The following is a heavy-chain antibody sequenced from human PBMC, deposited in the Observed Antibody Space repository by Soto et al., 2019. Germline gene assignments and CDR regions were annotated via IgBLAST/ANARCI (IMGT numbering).Heavy chain of an antibody. CDR2: INNDGSGT. D-gene: IGHD1-1*01. V-gene: IGHV3-74*01. J-gene: IGHJ3*02. CDR1: GFTFSSYW. Sequence: EVQLVESGGGLVQPGGSLRLSCAASGFTFSSYWMYWVRRAPGKGLVYVSRINNDGSGTTYADSVKGRFTISRDNAKNTLYLQMRSLRAEDTAVYYCARGGDNHAFDIWGQGTMVTVSS. CDR3: ARGGDNHAFDI.